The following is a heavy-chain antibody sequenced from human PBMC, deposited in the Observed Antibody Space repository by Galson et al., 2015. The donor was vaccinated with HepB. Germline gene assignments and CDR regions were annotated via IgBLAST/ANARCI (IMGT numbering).Heavy chain of an antibody. V-gene: IGHV1-2*06. D-gene: IGHD1-14*01. CDR1: GYTFTGYY. Sequence: SVKVSCKASGYTFTGYYLHWVRQAPGQGLEWMGRINPNTGGTDYAQIFQDRVTMTRDTSISTASMEVSRLRSDDTAVYFCARGAGTRSYDYWGQGTLVTVSS. J-gene: IGHJ4*02. CDR3: ARGAGTRSYDY. CDR2: INPNTGGT.